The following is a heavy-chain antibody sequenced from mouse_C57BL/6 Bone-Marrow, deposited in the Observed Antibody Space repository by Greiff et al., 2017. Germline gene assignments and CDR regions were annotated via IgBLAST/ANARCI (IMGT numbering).Heavy chain of an antibody. CDR1: GYTFTDYY. CDR2: INPYNGGT. D-gene: IGHD1-1*01. CDR3: ARDYGSSPWFAY. V-gene: IGHV1-19*01. J-gene: IGHJ3*01. Sequence: EVKLQESGPVLVKPGASVKMSCKASGYTFTDYYMNWVKQSHGKSLEWIGVINPYNGGTSYNQKFKGKATLTVDKSSSTAYMELNSLTSEDSAVYYCARDYGSSPWFAYWGQGTLVTVSA.